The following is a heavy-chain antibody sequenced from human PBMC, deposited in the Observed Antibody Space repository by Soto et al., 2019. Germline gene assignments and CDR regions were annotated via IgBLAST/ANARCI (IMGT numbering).Heavy chain of an antibody. CDR1: GGSISSYC. CDR2: IYYSGST. Sequence: SETLCLTCPVAGGSISSYCWSWIRKTPGKGLEWIGYIYYSGSTNYNPSLKSRVTISVDTSKNQFSLKLSSVTAADTAVYYCARGDPEMGYYYYYYGMDVWGQGTTVTVSS. V-gene: IGHV4-59*01. CDR3: ARGDPEMGYYYYYYGMDV. J-gene: IGHJ6*02. D-gene: IGHD1-26*01.